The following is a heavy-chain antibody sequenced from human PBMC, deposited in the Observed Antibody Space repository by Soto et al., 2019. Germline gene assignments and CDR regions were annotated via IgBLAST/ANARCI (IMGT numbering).Heavy chain of an antibody. V-gene: IGHV3-30*18. CDR3: AKDRNSVVAGTSYIFDY. Sequence: GGSLRLSCAASGFTFSSYGMHWVRQAPGKGLEWVAVISYDGSNKYYADSVKGRFTISRDNSKNTLYLQMNSLRAEDTAVYYCAKDRNSVVAGTSYIFDYWGQGTLVTVSS. J-gene: IGHJ4*02. CDR2: ISYDGSNK. D-gene: IGHD6-19*01. CDR1: GFTFSSYG.